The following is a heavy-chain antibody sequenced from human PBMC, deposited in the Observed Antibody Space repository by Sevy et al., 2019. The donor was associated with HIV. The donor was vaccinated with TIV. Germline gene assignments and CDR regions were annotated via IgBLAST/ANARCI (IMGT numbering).Heavy chain of an antibody. CDR2: IYNSGST. CDR3: AKRDSSWDGDPFDI. J-gene: IGHJ3*02. CDR1: GGSISSYY. V-gene: IGHV4-59*12. Sequence: SETLSLTCTVSGGSISSYYWTWIRQPPGKGLEWIGYIYNSGSTNHNPSLKSRVTISVDTSKNQFSLRLNSVTAADTALYYCAKRDSSWDGDPFDIWGQGTMVTVSS. D-gene: IGHD6-13*01.